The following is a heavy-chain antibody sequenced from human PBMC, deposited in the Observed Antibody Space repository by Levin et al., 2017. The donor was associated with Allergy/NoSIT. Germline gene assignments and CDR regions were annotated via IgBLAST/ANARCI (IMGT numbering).Heavy chain of an antibody. Sequence: GESLKISCAASGFTFSSYGMHWVRQAPGKGLEWVAMIAYDGNDNNYADSVKGRFTISRDNSKNTLYLQMDSLTAEDTAVYYCAKSCRGAGFCFYIEHWGQGILVTVSS. CDR2: IAYDGNDN. V-gene: IGHV3-30*18. CDR3: AKSCRGAGFCFYIEH. J-gene: IGHJ4*02. D-gene: IGHD2-15*01. CDR1: GFTFSSYG.